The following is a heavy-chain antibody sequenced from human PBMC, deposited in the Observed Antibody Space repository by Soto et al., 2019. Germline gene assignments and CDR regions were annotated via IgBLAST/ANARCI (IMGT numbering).Heavy chain of an antibody. Sequence: PGGSLRLSCAASGFTFDDYAMHWVRQAPGKGLEWVSGISWNSGSIGYADSVKGRFPISRDNAKNSLYLQMNSLRAEDTALYYCAKSSTTGTTAYFDYWGQGTLVTVSS. J-gene: IGHJ4*02. D-gene: IGHD1-1*01. CDR2: ISWNSGSI. CDR3: AKSSTTGTTAYFDY. V-gene: IGHV3-9*01. CDR1: GFTFDDYA.